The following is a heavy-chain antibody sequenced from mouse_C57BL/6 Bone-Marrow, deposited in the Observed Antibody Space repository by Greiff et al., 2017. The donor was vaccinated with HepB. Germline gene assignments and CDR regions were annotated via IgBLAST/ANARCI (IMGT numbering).Heavy chain of an antibody. CDR2: FYPGSGST. D-gene: IGHD1-1*01. CDR3: ARDYGSSYWYFDV. Sequence: QVQLKQPGAELVKPGASVKMSCKASGYTFTSYWITWVKQRPGQGLEWIGDFYPGSGSTNYNEKFKSKATLTVDTSSSTDYMQLSSLTSEDSAVYYCARDYGSSYWYFDVWGTGTTVTVSS. V-gene: IGHV1-55*01. CDR1: GYTFTSYW. J-gene: IGHJ1*03.